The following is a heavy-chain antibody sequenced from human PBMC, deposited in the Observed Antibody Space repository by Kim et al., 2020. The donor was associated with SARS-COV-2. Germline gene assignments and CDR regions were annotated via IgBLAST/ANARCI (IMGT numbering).Heavy chain of an antibody. CDR2: INHSGST. V-gene: IGHV4-34*01. J-gene: IGHJ6*03. D-gene: IGHD2-21*02. CDR1: GGSFGGYY. CDR3: ARGEIVVVTAMVTYYYYYMDV. Sequence: SETLSLTCAVYGGSFGGYYLSWIRQPPGKGLEWIGEINHSGSTNYNPSLKSRVTISVDTSKNQFSLKLSSVTAADTAVYYCARGEIVVVTAMVTYYYYYMDVWGKGTTVTVSS.